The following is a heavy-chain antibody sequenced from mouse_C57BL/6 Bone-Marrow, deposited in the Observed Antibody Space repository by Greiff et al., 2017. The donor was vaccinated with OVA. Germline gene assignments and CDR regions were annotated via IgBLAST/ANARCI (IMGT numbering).Heavy chain of an antibody. CDR3: AREGLLRYSFYFDY. CDR2: IDPSDSYT. D-gene: IGHD1-1*01. CDR1: GYTFTSYW. V-gene: IGHV1-59*01. Sequence: QVQLQQSGAELVRPGTSVKLSCKASGYTFTSYWMHWVKQRPGQGLEWIGVIDPSDSYTNYNQKFKGKATLTVDTSSSTAYMQLSSLTSEDSAVYYCAREGLLRYSFYFDYWGQGTTLTVSS. J-gene: IGHJ2*01.